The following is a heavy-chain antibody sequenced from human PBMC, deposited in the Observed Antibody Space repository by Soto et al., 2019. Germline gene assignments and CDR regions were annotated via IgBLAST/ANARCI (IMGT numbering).Heavy chain of an antibody. V-gene: IGHV1-69*02. J-gene: IGHJ4*02. CDR3: AIRVGAIVGATGRTYFDY. Sequence: QVQLVQSGAEVKKPGSSVKVSCKASGGTFSSYTISWVRQAPGQRLEWMGRIIPILGIANYAQKFQGRVTITTDKSTSTAYMGLSSLRFEDTAVYYCAIRVGAIVGATGRTYFDYWGQGTLVTVSS. D-gene: IGHD1-26*01. CDR2: IIPILGIA. CDR1: GGTFSSYT.